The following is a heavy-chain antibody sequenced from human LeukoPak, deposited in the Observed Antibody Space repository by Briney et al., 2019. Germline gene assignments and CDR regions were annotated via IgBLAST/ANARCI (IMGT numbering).Heavy chain of an antibody. V-gene: IGHV1-2*02. D-gene: IGHD4-11*01. CDR3: ARQDYSDSDFDF. J-gene: IGHJ4*02. CDR1: GYTFTGYY. Sequence: ASVKVSCKASGYTFTGYYMHWVRQAPGQGLEWMGWINPNSGGTKYAQKFQGMVTMTRDTSISTAYMELSRLPSDDTAVYYCARQDYSDSDFDFWGQGTLVTVSS. CDR2: INPNSGGT.